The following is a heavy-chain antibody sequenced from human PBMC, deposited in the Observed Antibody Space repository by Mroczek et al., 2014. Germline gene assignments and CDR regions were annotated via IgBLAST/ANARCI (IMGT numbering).Heavy chain of an antibody. CDR3: ARNRYYYDSSGYYYYYYYGMDA. CDR2: ISSSSSTI. J-gene: IGHJ6*02. CDR1: GFTFSSYS. D-gene: IGHD3-22*01. Sequence: EVQLVESGGGLVQPGGSLRLSCAASGFTFSSYSMNWVRQAPGKGLEWVSYISSSSSTIYYADSVKGRFTISRDNAKNSLYLQMNSLRAEDTAVYYCARNRYYYDSSGYYYYYYYGMDAVGPRDHGHRLL. V-gene: IGHV3-48*01.